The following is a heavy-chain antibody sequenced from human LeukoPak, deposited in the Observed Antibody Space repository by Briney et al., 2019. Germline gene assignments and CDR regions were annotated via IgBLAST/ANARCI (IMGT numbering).Heavy chain of an antibody. CDR2: ISGDGGST. V-gene: IGHV3-43*02. CDR3: TKPAQSVALIDDY. CDR1: GFTFDDYA. Sequence: PGGSLRLSCAASGFTFDDYAMHWVRQAPGKGVEGVSLISGDGGSTYYADSVKGRFTISRDNSRNSLYLQMNSLRTEDTALYYCTKPAQSVALIDDYWGQGTLVTVSS. D-gene: IGHD2-15*01. J-gene: IGHJ4*02.